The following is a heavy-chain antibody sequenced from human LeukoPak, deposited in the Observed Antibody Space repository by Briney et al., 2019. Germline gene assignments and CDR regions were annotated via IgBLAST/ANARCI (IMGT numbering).Heavy chain of an antibody. Sequence: GGSLRLSCAASGFTFSSYSMNWVRQAPGKGLEWVSYISSSSSTIYYADSVKGRFTISRDNAKNSLYLQMNSLRAEDTAVYYCARGSGSSIFDYWGQGTLVTVSS. CDR3: ARGSGSSIFDY. V-gene: IGHV3-48*01. D-gene: IGHD2-15*01. J-gene: IGHJ4*02. CDR2: ISSSSSTI. CDR1: GFTFSSYS.